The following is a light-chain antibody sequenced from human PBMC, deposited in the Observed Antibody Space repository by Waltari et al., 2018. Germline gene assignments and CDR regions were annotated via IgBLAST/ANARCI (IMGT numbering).Light chain of an antibody. J-gene: IGLJ1*01. Sequence: QSALTQPPSASGSPGQSVTISCSGTSGDVGGYNYVSWYQQHPGKAPKLLIYEVTKRPSGVPERFSGSKSGSTASLTVSGLQAEDEADYYCSSYAGSNNLGVFGTGTKVTVL. CDR2: EVT. CDR1: SGDVGGYNY. V-gene: IGLV2-8*01. CDR3: SSYAGSNNLGV.